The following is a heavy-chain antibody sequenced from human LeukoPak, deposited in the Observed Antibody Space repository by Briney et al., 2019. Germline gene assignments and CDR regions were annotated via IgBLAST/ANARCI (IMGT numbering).Heavy chain of an antibody. CDR1: GFTFSSYA. D-gene: IGHD1-7*01. CDR2: ISGSGGST. J-gene: IGHJ6*02. V-gene: IGHV3-23*01. CDR3: AKDLAGTTSYYYYGMDV. Sequence: RSGGSLRLSCAASGFTFSSYAMSWVRQAPGKGLEWVSAISGSGGSTYYADSVKGRFTISRDNSKDTLYLQMNSLRAEDTAVYYCAKDLAGTTSYYYYGMDVWGQGTTVTVSS.